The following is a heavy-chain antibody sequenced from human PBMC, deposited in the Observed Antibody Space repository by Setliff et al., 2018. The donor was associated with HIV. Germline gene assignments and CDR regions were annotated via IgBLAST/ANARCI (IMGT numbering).Heavy chain of an antibody. D-gene: IGHD3-9*01. CDR2: IFYSGST. CDR1: GGSISHYY. J-gene: IGHJ4*02. V-gene: IGHV4-59*01. CDR3: ARVGGVLTGTPHFDF. Sequence: PSLTCTVSGGSISHYYWTWIRQPPGKGLEWIGYIFYSGSTDYNPSLKSRLTISVDTPNNQFSLSLNSVTAADTAVYYCARVGGVLTGTPHFDFWGQGILVTVSS.